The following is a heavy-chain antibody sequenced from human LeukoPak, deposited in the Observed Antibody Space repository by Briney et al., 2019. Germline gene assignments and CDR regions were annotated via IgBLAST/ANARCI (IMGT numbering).Heavy chain of an antibody. CDR3: ARDRECSSTSCYLYYYMDV. V-gene: IGHV1-24*01. D-gene: IGHD2-2*01. J-gene: IGHJ6*03. CDR1: GYTLTELS. CDR2: FDPEDGET. Sequence: ASVKVSCKVSGYTLTELSMHWVRQAPGKGLEWMGGFDPEDGETIYAQKFQGRVTITADESTSTAYTELSSLRSEDTAVYYCARDRECSSTSCYLYYYMDVWGKGTTVTVSS.